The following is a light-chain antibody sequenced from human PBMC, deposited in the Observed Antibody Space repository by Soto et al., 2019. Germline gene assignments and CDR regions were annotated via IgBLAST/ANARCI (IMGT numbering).Light chain of an antibody. J-gene: IGLJ2*01. V-gene: IGLV7-43*01. CDR3: LLFYGDGVV. Sequence: QTMVTQEPSLTVSPGGTVTLTCASSTGAVTSGYYPNWFQQKPGQPPRALIYSTTYKHSWTPARFSGSLLGGKAALTLSGVQPEDEADYYCLLFYGDGVVFGGGTKLTVL. CDR1: TGAVTSGYY. CDR2: STT.